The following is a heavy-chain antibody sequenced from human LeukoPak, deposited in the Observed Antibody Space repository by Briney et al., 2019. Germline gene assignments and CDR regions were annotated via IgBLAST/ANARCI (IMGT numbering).Heavy chain of an antibody. CDR1: GGSISSGGYY. CDR3: ARDPSDDGSPYTHYGMAV. Sequence: SETLSLTCTVSGGSISSGGYYWIWIRQHPGKGLEWIGYTYYSGSTYYNPSLKSRVTIPVDTSKNQLSLNLSSVTAADTAVYYCARDPSDDGSPYTHYGMAVWGQGTTVTVSS. CDR2: TYYSGST. D-gene: IGHD3-16*01. J-gene: IGHJ6*02. V-gene: IGHV4-31*03.